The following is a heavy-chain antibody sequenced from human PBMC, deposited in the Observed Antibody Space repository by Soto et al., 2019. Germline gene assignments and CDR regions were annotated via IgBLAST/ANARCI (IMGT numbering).Heavy chain of an antibody. J-gene: IGHJ4*02. V-gene: IGHV3-30*18. CDR2: IAYDGSNK. CDR3: AKDQRLFSSGWYGLCDY. D-gene: IGHD6-19*01. CDR1: GFTFSSYG. Sequence: QVQLVESGGGVVQPGRSLRLSCAASGFTFSSYGMHWVRQAPGKGLEWVAVIAYDGSNKYYADSVKGRFTISRDNSKNTLYLQMNSLRADDTAVYYRAKDQRLFSSGWYGLCDYWGQGTLVTVSS.